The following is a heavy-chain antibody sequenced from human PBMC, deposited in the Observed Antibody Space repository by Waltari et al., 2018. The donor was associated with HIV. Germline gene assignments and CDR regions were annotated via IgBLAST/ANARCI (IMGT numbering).Heavy chain of an antibody. Sequence: EVQLVQSGGGLIQPGGSQTLSCAASGLIVNRNYMNWVRQAPGKGLEWVSVIYSGGDTYYADSVQGRFTISRDSSKNTVFLQMNSLRAEDTAVYYCAREGDSSVYFDYWGQGILVSVSS. CDR1: GLIVNRNY. CDR2: IYSGGDT. J-gene: IGHJ4*02. V-gene: IGHV3-53*01. D-gene: IGHD3-22*01. CDR3: AREGDSSVYFDY.